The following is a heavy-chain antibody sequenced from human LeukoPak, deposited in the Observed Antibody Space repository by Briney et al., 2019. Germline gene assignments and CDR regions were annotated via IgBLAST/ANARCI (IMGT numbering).Heavy chain of an antibody. CDR3: AKGTYYYDSSGYLYES. J-gene: IGHJ5*02. Sequence: GGSLRLSCAASGITFSSYGMSWVRQAPGKGLEWVSAISGSGGSTYYADSVKGRFAISRDNSKNTLYLQMNSLRAEDTAVYYCAKGTYYYDSSGYLYESWGQGTLVTVSS. CDR2: ISGSGGST. V-gene: IGHV3-23*01. D-gene: IGHD3-22*01. CDR1: GITFSSYG.